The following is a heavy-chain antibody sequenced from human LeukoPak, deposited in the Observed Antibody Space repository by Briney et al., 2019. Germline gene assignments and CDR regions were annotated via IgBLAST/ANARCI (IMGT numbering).Heavy chain of an antibody. CDR3: ARFLVGIAAA. J-gene: IGHJ5*02. D-gene: IGHD6-13*01. CDR2: INHSGST. Sequence: SETLSLTCAVYGGSFSGYHWSWIRQPPGKGLEWIGEINHSGSTNYNPSLKSRVTISVDTSKNQFSLKLSSVTAADTAVYYCARFLVGIAAAWGQGTLVTVSS. V-gene: IGHV4-34*01. CDR1: GGSFSGYH.